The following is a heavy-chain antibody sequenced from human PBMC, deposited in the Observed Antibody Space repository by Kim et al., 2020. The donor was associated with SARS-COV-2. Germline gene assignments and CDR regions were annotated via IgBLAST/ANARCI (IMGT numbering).Heavy chain of an antibody. D-gene: IGHD2-21*02. J-gene: IGHJ4*02. V-gene: IGHV6-1*01. CDR1: WDSVSSNSAA. Sequence: SQTLSLTCAISWDSVSSNSAAWNWVRQSPSRGLEWLGRTFYRSKWYKEYALSVKSRITINPDTSKNQFSLQLNSVTPEDTALYYCAREDYGGDSRGFDYWGQGTLVTVSS. CDR3: AREDYGGDSRGFDY. CDR2: TFYRSKWYK.